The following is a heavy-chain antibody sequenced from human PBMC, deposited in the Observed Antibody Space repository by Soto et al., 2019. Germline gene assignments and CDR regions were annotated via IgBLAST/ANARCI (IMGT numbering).Heavy chain of an antibody. CDR1: GGSISSYY. Sequence: SETLSLTCTVSGGSISSYYWSWIRQPPGKGLEWIGYIYYSGSTNYNPSLKSRVTISVDTSKNQFSLKLSSVTAADTAVYYCARDRGGDCYAFDIWGQGTMVTVSS. V-gene: IGHV4-59*01. CDR3: ARDRGGDCYAFDI. D-gene: IGHD2-21*02. J-gene: IGHJ3*02. CDR2: IYYSGST.